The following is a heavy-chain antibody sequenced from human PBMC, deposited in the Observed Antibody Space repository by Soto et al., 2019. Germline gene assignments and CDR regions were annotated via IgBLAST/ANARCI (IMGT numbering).Heavy chain of an antibody. CDR3: VRVSYGTYVVDY. V-gene: IGHV1-18*01. CDR1: GYTFTSYG. Sequence: QVQLVQSGAEVKKPGASVKVSCKASGYTFTSYGISWVRQAPGQGLEWMGWISAYNGNTNYAQKLQGRDTMTTDTSKSTPYLKHSSLRSVDRAVYFCVRVSYGTYVVDYWGQGTLVT. CDR2: ISAYNGNT. D-gene: IGHD5-18*01. J-gene: IGHJ4*02.